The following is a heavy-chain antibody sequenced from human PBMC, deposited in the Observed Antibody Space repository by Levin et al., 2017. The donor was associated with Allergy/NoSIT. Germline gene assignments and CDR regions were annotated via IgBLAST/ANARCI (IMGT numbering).Heavy chain of an antibody. D-gene: IGHD3-10*01. Sequence: GESLKISCAASGFTFSTYGMHWVRQAPGKGLEWVALVSYDESVKYYADSVKGRFTISRDNFKNTLYLQMNSLRAGDTAVYYCAKEFYGSGSRNGLFDYWGQGTLVTVSS. CDR1: GFTFSTYG. V-gene: IGHV3-30*18. CDR2: VSYDESVK. CDR3: AKEFYGSGSRNGLFDY. J-gene: IGHJ4*02.